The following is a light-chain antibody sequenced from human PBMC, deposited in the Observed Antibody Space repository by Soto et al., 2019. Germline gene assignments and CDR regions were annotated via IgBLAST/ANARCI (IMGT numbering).Light chain of an antibody. V-gene: IGKV3-15*01. J-gene: IGKJ4*01. CDR1: QSVSSN. CDR2: GAS. Sequence: ESVFTQSPGTLYLSPGERATLSCRASQSVSSNLAWYQQKPGQAPRLLIYGASTRATGIPARFSGSGSGTEFILTISSLQSEDFAVYYCQQYNNWPPLTFGGGTKVDIK. CDR3: QQYNNWPPLT.